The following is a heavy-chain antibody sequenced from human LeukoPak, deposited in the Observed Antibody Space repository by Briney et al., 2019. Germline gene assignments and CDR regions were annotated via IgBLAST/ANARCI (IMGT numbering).Heavy chain of an antibody. J-gene: IGHJ6*02. Sequence: XXXVRQAPGQGLEWMGWINPNSGGTKYTQKFQDRVTMTRDTSITTAHMELSSLRSDDTAVYYCAREGYDLNQNHDLDVWGQGTTVTVSS. V-gene: IGHV1-2*02. CDR2: INPNSGGT. D-gene: IGHD3-3*01. CDR3: AREGYDLNQNHDLDV.